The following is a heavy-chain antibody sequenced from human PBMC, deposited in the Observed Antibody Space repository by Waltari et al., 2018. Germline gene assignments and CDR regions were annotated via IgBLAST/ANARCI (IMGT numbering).Heavy chain of an antibody. Sequence: QLQLQESGPGRVKPSETLSPACTFSGGSISSGSYYWGWIHPPQGKGLEWIGTIYYSGSTYYNPSLKSRLTISVDTSKNQFSLNLSSVTAADTAVYYCASYNWNYAWFDPWGQGTLVTVSS. V-gene: IGHV4-39*07. J-gene: IGHJ5*02. CDR1: GGSISSGSYY. CDR2: IYYSGST. D-gene: IGHD1-7*01. CDR3: ASYNWNYAWFDP.